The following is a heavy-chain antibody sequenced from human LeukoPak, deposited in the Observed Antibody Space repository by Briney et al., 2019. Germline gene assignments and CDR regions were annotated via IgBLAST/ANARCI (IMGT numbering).Heavy chain of an antibody. CDR1: GFTVSSNY. CDR2: ISSSSSYI. Sequence: GGSLRLSCAASGFTVSSNYMSWVRQAPGKGLEWVSSISSSSSYIYYADSVKGRFTISRDNAKNSLYLQMNSLRAEDTAVYYCARDGAKLELPFDYWGQGTLVTVSS. CDR3: ARDGAKLELPFDY. J-gene: IGHJ4*02. V-gene: IGHV3-21*01. D-gene: IGHD1-7*01.